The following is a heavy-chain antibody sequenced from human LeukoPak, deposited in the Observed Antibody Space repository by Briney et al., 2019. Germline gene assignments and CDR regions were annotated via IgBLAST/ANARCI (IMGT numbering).Heavy chain of an antibody. D-gene: IGHD6-13*01. CDR3: ARLGIITAAGSNDY. CDR1: EFTFSDYY. CDR2: ISYNGDTI. Sequence: GGSLRLSCAASEFTFSDYYMSWIRQAPGKGLGWVSYISYNGDTIYYADSVKGRFTVSRDNAKNSLYLQMNSLRAEDTAVYYCARLGIITAAGSNDYWGQGTLVTVSS. V-gene: IGHV3-11*01. J-gene: IGHJ4*02.